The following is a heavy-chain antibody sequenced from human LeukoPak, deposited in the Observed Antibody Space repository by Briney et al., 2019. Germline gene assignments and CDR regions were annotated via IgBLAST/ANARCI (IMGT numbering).Heavy chain of an antibody. V-gene: IGHV4-39*07. CDR2: VSYTGST. D-gene: IGHD1-26*01. CDR3: ARTGGSFYFYYYMDV. J-gene: IGHJ6*03. Sequence: KSSETLSLTCTVSGGSITSYYWGWIRQPPGKGLEWIGSVSYTGSTYYNPSLKSRVTISVDTSKNQFSLKLSSVTAADTAVYYCARTGGSFYFYYYMDVWGKGTTVTVSS. CDR1: GGSITSYY.